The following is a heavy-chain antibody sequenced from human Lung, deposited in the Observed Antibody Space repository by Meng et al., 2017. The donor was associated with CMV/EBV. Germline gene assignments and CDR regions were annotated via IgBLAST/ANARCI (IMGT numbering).Heavy chain of an antibody. Sequence: SXTLSLXCTVSGGSISSGDYYWSWIRQSPGKGLEWIGYIYYSGGTYYNPSLKSRVTISLDTSKNQFSLKLSSVSAADTAVYYWVRVGSDFWSGYWAWGQGXLVTVSS. CDR3: VRVGSDFWSGYWA. D-gene: IGHD3-3*01. V-gene: IGHV4-30-4*02. J-gene: IGHJ5*02. CDR1: GGSISSGDYY. CDR2: IYYSGGT.